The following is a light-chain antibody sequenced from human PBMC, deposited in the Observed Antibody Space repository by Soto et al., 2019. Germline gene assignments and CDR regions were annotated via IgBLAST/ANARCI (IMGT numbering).Light chain of an antibody. CDR3: QQCGSSPS. CDR2: DTS. Sequence: EIVLTQSPGTLSLSPGERATLSCRASQSVSSSYLAWYQQKPGQAPRLLIYDTSSRATGIPDRFSGSGSGTDFTLAISRLEREDVAVYYCQQCGSSPSFGQGTKVELK. J-gene: IGKJ1*01. V-gene: IGKV3-20*01. CDR1: QSVSSSY.